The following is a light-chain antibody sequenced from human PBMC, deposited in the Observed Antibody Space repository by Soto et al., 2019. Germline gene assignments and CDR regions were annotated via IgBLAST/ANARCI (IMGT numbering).Light chain of an antibody. CDR1: QRVTSSY. CDR3: QQYGSSPFT. J-gene: IGKJ3*01. CDR2: GAS. Sequence: EIVLTQSPGTLSLSLGERATLSCRASQRVTSSYLAWYQQKPGQAPRLLIYGASSRATGIPDRFSGSGSGTDFTLTISRLEPEDFAVYYCQQYGSSPFTFGPGTKVDIK. V-gene: IGKV3-20*01.